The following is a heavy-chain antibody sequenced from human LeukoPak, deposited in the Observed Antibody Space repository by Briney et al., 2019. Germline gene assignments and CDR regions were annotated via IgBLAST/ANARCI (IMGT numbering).Heavy chain of an antibody. D-gene: IGHD6-19*01. J-gene: IGHJ4*02. CDR1: GFTVSNYT. V-gene: IGHV3-21*04. CDR3: AKDTAVGGSPYYFEY. CDR2: ISRRSTYI. Sequence: PGGSLRLSCAASGFTVSNYTINWVRQPPGKGLEWVSSISRRSTYIYYADSVKGRFTISKDNAKNSLYLQMDSLRAEDTAVYYCAKDTAVGGSPYYFEYWGQGTLVTVSS.